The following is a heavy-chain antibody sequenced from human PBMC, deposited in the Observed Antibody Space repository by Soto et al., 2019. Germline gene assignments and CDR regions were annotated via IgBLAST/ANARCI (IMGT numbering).Heavy chain of an antibody. CDR1: GGTFSSYA. CDR2: IIPIFGTA. D-gene: IGHD7-27*01. V-gene: IGHV1-69*13. CDR3: ARDPPWGSNWFDP. J-gene: IGHJ5*02. Sequence: GASVKVSCKASGGTFSSYAISWVRQAPGQGLEWMGGIIPIFGTANYAQKFQGRVTITADESTSTAYMELSSLRSEDTAVYYCARDPPWGSNWFDPWGQGTLVTV.